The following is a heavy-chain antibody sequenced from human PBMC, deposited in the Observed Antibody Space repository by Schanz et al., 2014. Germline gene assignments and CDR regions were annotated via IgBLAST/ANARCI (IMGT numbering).Heavy chain of an antibody. V-gene: IGHV3-48*01. CDR3: ARGIITMVRGGDVGAFDI. CDR2: ISSSGSTI. Sequence: EVQLVESGGGLIKPGGSLRLSCAASGFTFSNHGMHWVRQSPGKGLEWVSYISSSGSTIYYADSVQGRFTISRDNSKNALYLQMDSLRAEDTAVYYCARGIITMVRGGDVGAFDIWGQGTMVTVSS. D-gene: IGHD3-10*01. J-gene: IGHJ3*02. CDR1: GFTFSNHG.